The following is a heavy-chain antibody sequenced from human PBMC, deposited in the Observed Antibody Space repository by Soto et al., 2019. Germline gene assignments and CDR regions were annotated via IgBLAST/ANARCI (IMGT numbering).Heavy chain of an antibody. J-gene: IGHJ6*02. D-gene: IGHD2-2*03. CDR1: GGSVSSSGYS. Sequence: PSETLSLTCTVSGGSVSSSGYSWGWIRQSPGKGLEWIGTIYSSENTYYNPSLLSRVTISVDTSKNEFSLRLSSVTAADTAVYYCARLNGYYISTNCHGYYGLDVWGQGTTVTVSS. CDR2: IYSSENT. CDR3: ARLNGYYISTNCHGYYGLDV. V-gene: IGHV4-39*01.